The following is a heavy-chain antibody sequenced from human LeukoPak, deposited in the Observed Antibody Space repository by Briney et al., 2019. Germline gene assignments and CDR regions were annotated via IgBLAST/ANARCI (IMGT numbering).Heavy chain of an antibody. D-gene: IGHD6-13*01. CDR1: GFTFSSYA. V-gene: IGHV3-23*01. CDR3: AKDSASTSWLPYYYYYYMDV. J-gene: IGHJ6*03. CDR2: ISGSGGST. Sequence: GGSLRLSCAASGFTFSSYAMSWVRQAPGKGLEWVSAISGSGGSTYYADSVKGRFTISRDNSKNTLYLQMNSLRAEDTAVYYCAKDSASTSWLPYYYYYYMDVWGKGTTVTVSS.